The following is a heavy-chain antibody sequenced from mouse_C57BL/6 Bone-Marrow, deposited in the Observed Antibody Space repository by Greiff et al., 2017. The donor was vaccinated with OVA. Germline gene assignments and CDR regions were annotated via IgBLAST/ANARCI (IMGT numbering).Heavy chain of an antibody. CDR1: GYTFTSYW. CDR3: ARLGGSSFAY. D-gene: IGHD1-1*01. V-gene: IGHV1-69*01. Sequence: QVQLQQPGAELVMPGASVKLSCKASGYTFTSYWMHWVKQRPGQGLEWIGEIDPSDSYTNYNQKFKGKSTWTVDKSSSTAYMQLSSLTSEDSAVYYCARLGGSSFAYWGQGTLVTVSA. J-gene: IGHJ3*01. CDR2: IDPSDSYT.